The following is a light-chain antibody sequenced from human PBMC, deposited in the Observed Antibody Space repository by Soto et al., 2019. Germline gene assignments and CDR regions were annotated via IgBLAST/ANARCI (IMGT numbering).Light chain of an antibody. J-gene: IGLJ1*01. V-gene: IGLV1-40*01. CDR1: SSSIGAGYD. Sequence: QSVLTQPPSVSGAPGQRVTISCTGSSSSIGAGYDVHWYHQLPGAAPKLLVSGNNNRPSGVPDRFSASKSGTSASLAITGLQTEDEAHYYCQSYDSRLTAYVFGTGTKVTVL. CDR2: GNN. CDR3: QSYDSRLTAYV.